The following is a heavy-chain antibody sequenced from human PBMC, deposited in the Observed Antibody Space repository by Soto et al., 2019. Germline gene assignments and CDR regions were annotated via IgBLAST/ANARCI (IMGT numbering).Heavy chain of an antibody. CDR3: AKGKANTVFGVDTLFDY. CDR2: ISGNGGYT. V-gene: IGHV3-23*01. Sequence: GGSLRLSCAASGFTFSSYAMTWVRQAPGKRLEWVSTISGNGGYTYYSDSVRGRFTISRDNSKKTLYLQMDSLRADDTAVFYCAKGKANTVFGVDTLFDYWGQGTQVTVSS. CDR1: GFTFSSYA. D-gene: IGHD3-3*01. J-gene: IGHJ4*02.